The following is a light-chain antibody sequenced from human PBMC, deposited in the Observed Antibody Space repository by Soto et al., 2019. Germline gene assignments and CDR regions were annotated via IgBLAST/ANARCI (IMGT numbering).Light chain of an antibody. J-gene: IGLJ1*01. CDR3: AAWDDTVRSYV. CDR2: RND. V-gene: IGLV1-47*01. CDR1: ISNIGNNY. Sequence: QSVLTQPPSVSGTPGQRVTISCSGSISNIGNNYVYWFQQLPGTAPKVLSNRNDQRPSGVPDRFSGSKSGNSASLAISGLRSEDEAEYYCAAWDDTVRSYVVGTGTKLTVL.